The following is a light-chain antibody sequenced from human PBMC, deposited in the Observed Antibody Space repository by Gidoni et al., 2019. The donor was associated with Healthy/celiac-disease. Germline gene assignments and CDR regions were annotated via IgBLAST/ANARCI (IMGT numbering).Light chain of an antibody. V-gene: IGKV1-5*03. J-gene: IGKJ2*01. Sequence: DIQMTQAPSTLSASVGDRVTITCRASQSISSWLAWYQQKPGKAPKLLIYKASSLESGVPSRFSGSGSGTEFTLTISSLQPDDFATYCCQQYNSYPYTFGQXTKLEIK. CDR3: QQYNSYPYT. CDR1: QSISSW. CDR2: KAS.